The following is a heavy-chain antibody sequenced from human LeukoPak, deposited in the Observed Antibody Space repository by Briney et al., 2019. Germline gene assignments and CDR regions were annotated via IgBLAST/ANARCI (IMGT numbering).Heavy chain of an antibody. Sequence: GASVKVSCKASGYTFTSYGISWVRQAPGQGLEWMGWISAYNGNTNYAQTLQGRDTINTDASTSTAYMELRNLRSDDTAVYYCARLGGYYSDWFDPWGQGTLVTVSS. CDR3: ARLGGYYSDWFDP. CDR2: ISAYNGNT. D-gene: IGHD3-22*01. CDR1: GYTFTSYG. V-gene: IGHV1-18*01. J-gene: IGHJ5*02.